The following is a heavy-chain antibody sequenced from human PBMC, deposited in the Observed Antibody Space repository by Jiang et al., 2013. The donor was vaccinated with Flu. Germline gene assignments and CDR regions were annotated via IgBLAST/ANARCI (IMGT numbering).Heavy chain of an antibody. CDR2: VDPEDGET. CDR3: ATGYGSGSTVWYYYMDV. D-gene: IGHD3-10*01. CDR1: YTFTDYY. Sequence: YTFTDYYMHWVQQAPGKGLEWMGLVDPEDGETIYAEKFQGRVTITADTSTDTAYMELSSLRSEDTAVYYCATGYGSGSTVWYYYMDVWGKGTTVTVSS. V-gene: IGHV1-69-2*01. J-gene: IGHJ6*03.